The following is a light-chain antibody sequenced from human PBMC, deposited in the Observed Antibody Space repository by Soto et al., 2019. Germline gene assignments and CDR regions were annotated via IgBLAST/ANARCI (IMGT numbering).Light chain of an antibody. V-gene: IGKV1-39*01. CDR2: DAS. CDR1: QSIRSY. CDR3: QQVNSFPST. J-gene: IGKJ5*01. Sequence: DIQLTQSPSSLSASVGDKVTITCRASQSIRSYLNWVQQKPGKAPKLLIYDASSLQTGVPSRFSGSGSGTDFTLTLSSLQPEDFATYYCQQVNSFPSTFGQGTRLEIK.